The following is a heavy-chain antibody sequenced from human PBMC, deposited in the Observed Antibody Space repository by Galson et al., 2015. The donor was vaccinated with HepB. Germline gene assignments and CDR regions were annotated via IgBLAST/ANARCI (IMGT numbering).Heavy chain of an antibody. CDR3: AIGRRPSGYSDEYKY. CDR1: GYTFTDYP. CDR2: ITPNRGDT. V-gene: IGHV1-2*02. D-gene: IGHD5-18*01. Sequence: SVKVSCKASGYTFTDYPIHWVRQAPGQGLEWMGWITPNRGDTAYAQKFQGRVTMTRDTSISTAYMDLSGLRSDDTATYYCAIGRRPSGYSDEYKYWGQGTLVTVFS. J-gene: IGHJ4*02.